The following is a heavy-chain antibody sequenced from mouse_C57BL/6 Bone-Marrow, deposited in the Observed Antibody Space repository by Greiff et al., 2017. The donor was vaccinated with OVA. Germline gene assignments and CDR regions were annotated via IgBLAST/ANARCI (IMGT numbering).Heavy chain of an antibody. CDR2: IYPGSGNT. CDR1: GYTFNDHY. CDR3: ARDDSNFFGY. D-gene: IGHD2-5*01. Sequence: QVQLQQSGAEVVRPGASVKLSCKASGYTFNDHYIHWVKQRTGQGLEWIARIYPGSGNTYYNQKFKGKATLTAEKSSNTAYLQLSSLTSEDTAVYYCARDDSNFFGYAGRGTALTVTS. V-gene: IGHV1-76*01. J-gene: IGHJ2*01.